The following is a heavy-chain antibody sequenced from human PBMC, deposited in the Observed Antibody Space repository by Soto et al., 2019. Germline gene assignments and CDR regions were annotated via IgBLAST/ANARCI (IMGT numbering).Heavy chain of an antibody. CDR1: GFTFTGYW. J-gene: IGHJ6*02. Sequence: VQLVESGGGVVQPGGSLRLSCAASGFTFTGYWMSWVRQAPGKGLEWVANIKRDGSEKYYVDSVKGRFTISRDNADNSVYLQMNSLRVEDTAVYYCGRDEVRNGVGVWGQGTTVIVSS. CDR2: IKRDGSEK. V-gene: IGHV3-7*01. CDR3: GRDEVRNGVGV.